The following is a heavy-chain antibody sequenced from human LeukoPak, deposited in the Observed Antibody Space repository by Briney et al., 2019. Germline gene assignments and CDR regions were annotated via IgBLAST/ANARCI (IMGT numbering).Heavy chain of an antibody. CDR1: GGSFGGYY. J-gene: IGHJ4*02. V-gene: IGHV4-34*01. Sequence: SETLSLTCAVYGGSFGGYYWSWIRQPPGKGLEWIGEINHSGSTNYNPSLKSRVTISVDTSKNQFSLKLSSVTAADTAVYYCARERWLVRVTFDYWGQGTLVTVSS. CDR3: ARERWLVRVTFDY. CDR2: INHSGST. D-gene: IGHD6-19*01.